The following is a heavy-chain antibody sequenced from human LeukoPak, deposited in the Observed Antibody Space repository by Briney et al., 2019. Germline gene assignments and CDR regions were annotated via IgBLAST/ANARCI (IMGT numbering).Heavy chain of an antibody. CDR3: AKYGGVRALDY. CDR2: IYYTGTT. Sequence: SETLSLTCTVSGGSISSYYWSWIRQPPGKGLEWIGYIYYTGTTNYNPSLKSRVTISVDTSKRQFSLKLSSVTAADTAVYYCAKYGGVRALDYWGQGTLVTVSS. V-gene: IGHV4-59*01. CDR1: GGSISSYY. J-gene: IGHJ4*02. D-gene: IGHD3-10*01.